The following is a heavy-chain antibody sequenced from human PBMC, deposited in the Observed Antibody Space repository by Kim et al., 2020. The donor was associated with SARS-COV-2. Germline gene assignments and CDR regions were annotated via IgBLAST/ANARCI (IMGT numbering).Heavy chain of an antibody. CDR2: ISGGGGST. D-gene: IGHD6-19*01. J-gene: IGHJ4*02. V-gene: IGHV3-23*01. Sequence: GGSLRLSCAASGFTFSTYAMSWVRQAPGKGLEWVSGISGGGGSTHYADSVKGRFTISRDNSKNTLYLQMNNLRGEDTAVYYCVKGYNGDWYDIDYWGQGTMVTVSS. CDR3: VKGYNGDWYDIDY. CDR1: GFTFSTYA.